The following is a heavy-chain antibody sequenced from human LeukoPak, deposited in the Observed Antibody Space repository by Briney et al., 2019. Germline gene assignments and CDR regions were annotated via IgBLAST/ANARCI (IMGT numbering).Heavy chain of an antibody. CDR3: VRDRGALQYFDF. CDR1: GFTFRNHG. D-gene: IGHD5-24*01. Sequence: GGSLRLSRAASGFTFRNHGMHWVRQAPGKGLEWVAIIWYDGSNKYYADSVKGRFTISRDNSKNTLYLQMNSLRAEDTAVYYCVRDRGALQYFDFWGQGTLVTVSS. CDR2: IWYDGSNK. J-gene: IGHJ4*02. V-gene: IGHV3-33*01.